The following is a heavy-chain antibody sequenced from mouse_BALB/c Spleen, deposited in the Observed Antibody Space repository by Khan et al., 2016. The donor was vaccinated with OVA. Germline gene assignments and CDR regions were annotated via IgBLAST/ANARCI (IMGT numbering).Heavy chain of an antibody. J-gene: IGHJ4*01. V-gene: IGHV1S34*01. Sequence: LVKTGASVKISCKASAYSFTAYYMHWVKQSHGKSLEWIGYVSCYNGATTYNQKFKGKATFTVDTYSSTAYMQFNSLTSEDSAVYYCARSHLLWLYAMDYWGQGTSVTVSS. CDR2: VSCYNGAT. D-gene: IGHD2-2*01. CDR1: AYSFTAYY. CDR3: ARSHLLWLYAMDY.